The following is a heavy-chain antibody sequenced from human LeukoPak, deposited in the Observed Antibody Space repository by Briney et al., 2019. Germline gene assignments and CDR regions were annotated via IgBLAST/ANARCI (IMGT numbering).Heavy chain of an antibody. Sequence: SETLSPTSNLFAPSPSTYYWSWIRQSPAKGPEWIAYVNHSRSTKYSPSRKSRVSISLDTSENQFSLKMTSVTAADTAVYYCAKQAHYYGAGSYYFDDWGQGTLVTVSS. V-gene: IGHV4-59*08. J-gene: IGHJ4*02. D-gene: IGHD3-10*01. CDR1: APSPSTYY. CDR3: AKQAHYYGAGSYYFDD. CDR2: VNHSRST.